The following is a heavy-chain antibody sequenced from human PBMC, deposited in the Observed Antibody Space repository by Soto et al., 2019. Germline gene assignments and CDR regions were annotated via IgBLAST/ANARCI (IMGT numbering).Heavy chain of an antibody. Sequence: QVQLVQSGAEVKKPGASVKVSCKASGYTFTSYGISWVRQAPGQGLEWMGWISAYNGNTNYAQKLQGRVTMTTDTSTSPAYMELRSLRSDDTAVYYCARTPFYRYDFWSGYYLRPGRYYYYGMDVWGQGTTVTVSS. D-gene: IGHD3-3*01. J-gene: IGHJ6*02. CDR2: ISAYNGNT. CDR3: ARTPFYRYDFWSGYYLRPGRYYYYGMDV. V-gene: IGHV1-18*04. CDR1: GYTFTSYG.